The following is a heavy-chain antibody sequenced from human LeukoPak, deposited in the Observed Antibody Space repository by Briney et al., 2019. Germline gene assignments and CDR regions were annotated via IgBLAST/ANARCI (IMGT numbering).Heavy chain of an antibody. J-gene: IGHJ4*02. Sequence: PGRSLRLSCAASGFTFDDYAMHWVRQAPGKGLEWVSGIGWNSGSIAYAVSVKGRFTISRDNAKSSLYLQMNSLRAEDMAFYYCAKDSERDTTMVIDYWGQGTLVTVSS. V-gene: IGHV3-9*03. D-gene: IGHD5-18*01. CDR1: GFTFDDYA. CDR3: AKDSERDTTMVIDY. CDR2: IGWNSGSI.